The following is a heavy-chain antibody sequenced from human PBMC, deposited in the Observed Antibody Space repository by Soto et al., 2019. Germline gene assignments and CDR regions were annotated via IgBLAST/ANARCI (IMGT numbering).Heavy chain of an antibody. V-gene: IGHV1-18*01. D-gene: IGHD1-26*01. J-gene: IGHJ4*02. Sequence: ASVKVSCKASGYTFTSYGISWVRQAPGQGLEWMGWISAYNGNTNYAQKLQGRVTMTTDTSTSTAYMELRSLRSDDTAVYYCARGGRRGWLQENNFDYWGQGTLVTVSS. CDR2: ISAYNGNT. CDR1: GYTFTSYG. CDR3: ARGGRRGWLQENNFDY.